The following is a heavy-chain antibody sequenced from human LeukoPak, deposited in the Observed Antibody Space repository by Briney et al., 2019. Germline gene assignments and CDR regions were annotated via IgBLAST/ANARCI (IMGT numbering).Heavy chain of an antibody. D-gene: IGHD2-15*01. CDR1: GGSISSSSYY. Sequence: SETLSLTCTVSGGSISSSSYYWGWIRQPPGKGLEWIGSIYYSGSTYYNPSLKSRVTISVDTSKNQFSLKLSSVTAADTAVYYCASQKGYCSGGSCYGWFDPWGQGTLVTVSS. V-gene: IGHV4-39*07. J-gene: IGHJ5*02. CDR2: IYYSGST. CDR3: ASQKGYCSGGSCYGWFDP.